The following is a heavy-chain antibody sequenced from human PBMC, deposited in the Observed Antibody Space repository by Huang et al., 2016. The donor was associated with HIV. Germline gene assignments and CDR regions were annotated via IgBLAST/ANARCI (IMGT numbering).Heavy chain of an antibody. Sequence: QVQLVQSGSELRKPGASVKVSCKASGYTFTTSSLIWVQQAPGQGLEWMGWINTKTGKPTYAQGFTGRFVFSLDTTVNTAYLQISSLKTDDTAKYFCARYRLTGTFLDSWGQGTQVTVSS. J-gene: IGHJ4*02. CDR1: GYTFTTSS. CDR3: ARYRLTGTFLDS. V-gene: IGHV7-4-1*02. D-gene: IGHD3-9*01. CDR2: INTKTGKP.